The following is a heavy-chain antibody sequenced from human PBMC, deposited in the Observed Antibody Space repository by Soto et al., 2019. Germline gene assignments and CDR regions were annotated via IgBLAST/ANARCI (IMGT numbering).Heavy chain of an antibody. CDR2: IIPILGIA. Sequence: QVQLVQSGAEVKKPGSSVKVSCKASGGTFSSYSISWVRQAPGQGLEWRGRIIPILGIANYAQKFQGRVTITADKSTSTAYMELSSLRSEDTAVYYCARTRTVTTPREGLHEYHFDYWGQGTLVIVSS. CDR1: GGTFSSYS. J-gene: IGHJ4*02. D-gene: IGHD4-17*01. CDR3: ARTRTVTTPREGLHEYHFDY. V-gene: IGHV1-69*02.